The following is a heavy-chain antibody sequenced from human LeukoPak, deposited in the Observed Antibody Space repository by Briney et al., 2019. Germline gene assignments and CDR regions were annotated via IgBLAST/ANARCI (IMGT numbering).Heavy chain of an antibody. D-gene: IGHD7-27*01. Sequence: PSETLSLTCTVSGGSISSYYWSWIRQPPGKGLEWIGYIYYSGSTNYNPSLKSRVTISIDTSKNQFSLKLSSVTAADTAVYYCAGGRLLGMTLGPEYWGQGTLVTVSS. CDR2: IYYSGST. CDR1: GGSISSYY. J-gene: IGHJ4*02. CDR3: AGGRLLGMTLGPEY. V-gene: IGHV4-59*01.